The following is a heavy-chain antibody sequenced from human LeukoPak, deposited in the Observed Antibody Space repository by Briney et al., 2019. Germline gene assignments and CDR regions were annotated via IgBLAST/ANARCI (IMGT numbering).Heavy chain of an antibody. D-gene: IGHD1-26*01. CDR2: INPSGGST. CDR1: GYTFTSYY. CDR3: ARGRRGLPTAYYFDY. Sequence: GASVKVSCKASGYTFTSYYMHWVRQAPGQGLEWMGIINPSGGSTSYAQKFQGRVTMTRDTSTSTVYMELSSPRSEDTAVYYCARGRRGLPTAYYFDYWGQGTLVTVSS. J-gene: IGHJ4*02. V-gene: IGHV1-46*01.